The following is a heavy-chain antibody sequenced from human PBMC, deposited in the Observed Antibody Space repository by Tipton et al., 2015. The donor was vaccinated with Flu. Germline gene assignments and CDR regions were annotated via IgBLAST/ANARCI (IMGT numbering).Heavy chain of an antibody. D-gene: IGHD2/OR15-2a*01. CDR3: VRDFYDSDNYYKNNKFFPY. V-gene: IGHV1-2*02. J-gene: IGHJ4*02. CDR2: INPSNGGT. Sequence: QVQLVQSGAEVKRPGASLKVSCKASGHTFTDYYVHWVRQAPGQGLEWMGWINPSNGGTSYAQKFQGRVTMTRDTFINTAYMELSRLESDDTAVYYCVRDFYDSDNYYKNNKFFPYWGQGALVTVSS. CDR1: GHTFTDYY.